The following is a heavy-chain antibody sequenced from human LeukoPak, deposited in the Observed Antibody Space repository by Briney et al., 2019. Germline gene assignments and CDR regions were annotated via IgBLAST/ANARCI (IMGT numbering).Heavy chain of an antibody. Sequence: QPGGSLRLSCAASGFTFSSYWMSWVRQAPGKGLEWVANIKQDGSEKYYVDSVKGRFTISRDNAKNSLYLQMNSLRAEDTAVYYCARVPARSDRHYYYYYMDVWGKGTTVTISS. D-gene: IGHD6-6*01. CDR1: GFTFSSYW. V-gene: IGHV3-7*01. J-gene: IGHJ6*03. CDR3: ARVPARSDRHYYYYYMDV. CDR2: IKQDGSEK.